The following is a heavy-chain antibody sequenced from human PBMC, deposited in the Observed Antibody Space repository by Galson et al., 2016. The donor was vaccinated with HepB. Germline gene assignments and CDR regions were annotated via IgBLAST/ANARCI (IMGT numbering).Heavy chain of an antibody. CDR3: ARVQTTGDYIDY. CDR1: GFTFDDYA. J-gene: IGHJ4*02. Sequence: SLRLSCAASGFTFDDYAMHWVRQAPGKGLEWVSGISWNSGSIDYADSVKGRFTISRDNAKNSLYLQMSSLRAEDTAVYYCARVQTTGDYIDYWGQGTLVTVSS. D-gene: IGHD4-17*01. V-gene: IGHV3-9*01. CDR2: ISWNSGSI.